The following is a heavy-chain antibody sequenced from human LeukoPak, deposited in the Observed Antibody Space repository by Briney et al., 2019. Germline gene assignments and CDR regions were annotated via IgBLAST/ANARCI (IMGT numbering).Heavy chain of an antibody. V-gene: IGHV4-59*01. CDR2: IHYSGRL. CDR3: ARILKRYNSGTFDS. Sequence: SETLSLTCSVSGASTNLYYWSWIRQPPGKGLGSIGYIHYSGRLNYNSSLKSRVTISLDTSRNRFSLRLRSVTAADTAMYYCARILKRYNSGTFDSWGQGTLVTVSS. J-gene: IGHJ4*02. CDR1: GASTNLYY. D-gene: IGHD3-10*01.